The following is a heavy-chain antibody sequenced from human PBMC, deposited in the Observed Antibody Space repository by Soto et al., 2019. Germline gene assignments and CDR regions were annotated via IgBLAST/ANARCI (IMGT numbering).Heavy chain of an antibody. D-gene: IGHD3-16*01. Sequence: QVQLQESGPGLVKPSQTLSLTCTVSGGSISSGGYYWSWIRQHPGKGLEWIGYIYYSGSTYYNPSLKSRVTISVDTSKNQFSLKLSSVTAADTAVYYCARPIVYDYDHNGDAFDIWGQGTMVTVSS. CDR1: GGSISSGGYY. CDR3: ARPIVYDYDHNGDAFDI. CDR2: IYYSGST. J-gene: IGHJ3*02. V-gene: IGHV4-31*03.